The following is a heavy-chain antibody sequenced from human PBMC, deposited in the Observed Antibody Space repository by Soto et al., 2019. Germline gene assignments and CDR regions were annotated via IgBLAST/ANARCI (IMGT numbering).Heavy chain of an antibody. CDR3: TRGADP. V-gene: IGHV1-8*01. J-gene: IGHJ5*02. CDR2: IIPNSGDT. Sequence: QVQLVQSGAEVKKPGASVKVSCKASGYTFTNYDINWVRQAPGQGLEWVGWIIPNSGDTGYAQNLQDRLTLTRDTSLSTVYLELSSLRSDDTAVYYCTRGADPWGQGTLVTVSS. CDR1: GYTFTNYD.